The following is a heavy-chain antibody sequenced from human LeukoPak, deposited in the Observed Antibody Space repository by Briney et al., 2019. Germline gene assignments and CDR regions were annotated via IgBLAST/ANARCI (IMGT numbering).Heavy chain of an antibody. J-gene: IGHJ4*02. V-gene: IGHV3-53*01. D-gene: IGHD1-26*01. Sequence: GGSLRLSCAASGFTVSSNYMSWVRQAPGKGLEWVSVICSGGSTYYADSVKGRFTISRDNSKNTLYLQMNSLRAEDTAVYYCASDDPIGSGSYYFDYWGQGTLVTVSS. CDR2: ICSGGST. CDR1: GFTVSSNY. CDR3: ASDDPIGSGSYYFDY.